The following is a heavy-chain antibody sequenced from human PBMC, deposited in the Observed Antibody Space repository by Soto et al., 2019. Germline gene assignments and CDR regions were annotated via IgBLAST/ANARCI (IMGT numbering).Heavy chain of an antibody. V-gene: IGHV3-23*01. CDR1: GFTCSSHA. Sequence: VGSRRLSCAASGFTCSSHAMSWVRQAPGKGLEWVSAISGSGGSTYYADSVKGRFTISRDNSKNTLYLQMNSLRAEDTAVYYCAKTLEMATISAFDIWGQGTMVTVSS. D-gene: IGHD5-12*01. CDR2: ISGSGGST. J-gene: IGHJ3*02. CDR3: AKTLEMATISAFDI.